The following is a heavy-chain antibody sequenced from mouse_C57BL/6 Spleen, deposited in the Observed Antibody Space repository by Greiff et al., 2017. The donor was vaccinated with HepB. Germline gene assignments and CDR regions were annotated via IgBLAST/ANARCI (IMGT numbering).Heavy chain of an antibody. V-gene: IGHV1-47*01. D-gene: IGHD4-1*02. CDR1: GYTFTTYP. CDR3: ARTNWDEDYFDY. J-gene: IGHJ2*01. Sequence: QVQLKESGAELVKPGASVKMSCKASGYTFTTYPIEWMKQNHGKSLEWIGNFHPYNDDTKYNEKFKGKATLTVEKSSSTVYLELSRLTSDDSAVYYCARTNWDEDYFDYWGQGTTLTVSS. CDR2: FHPYNDDT.